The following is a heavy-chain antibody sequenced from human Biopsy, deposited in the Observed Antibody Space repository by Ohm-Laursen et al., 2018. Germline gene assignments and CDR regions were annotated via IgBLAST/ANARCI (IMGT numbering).Heavy chain of an antibody. CDR1: GFTFSDYW. CDR3: ARDNWLGY. Sequence: SLRLSCAASGFTFSDYWMNWVRQAPGRGLVWVSRINGDGTNTNYADSVKGRFTISRDNAKNTLYLQMNNLRAEDTAVYYCARDNWLGYWGQGILVTVSS. D-gene: IGHD6-19*01. V-gene: IGHV3-74*01. J-gene: IGHJ4*02. CDR2: INGDGTNT.